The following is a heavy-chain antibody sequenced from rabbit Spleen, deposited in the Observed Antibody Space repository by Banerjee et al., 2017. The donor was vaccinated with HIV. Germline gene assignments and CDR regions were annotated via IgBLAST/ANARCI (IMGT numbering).Heavy chain of an antibody. J-gene: IGHJ6*01. D-gene: IGHD8-1*01. CDR3: ARDTGSSFSTYGMAL. Sequence: QSLEESGGGLVKPGASLTLTCTASGFAFSSYYYMCWVRQAPGKGLEWVACIITGSGSTWNAGWVNGRLSNSKTSSTTVTMQMTSLTAADTSSYSCARDTGSSFSTYGMALWGPGTLVTVS. V-gene: IGHV1S40*01. CDR2: IITGSGST. CDR1: GFAFSSYYY.